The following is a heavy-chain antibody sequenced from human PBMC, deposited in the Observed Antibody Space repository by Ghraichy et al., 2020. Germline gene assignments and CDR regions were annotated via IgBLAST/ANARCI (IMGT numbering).Heavy chain of an antibody. V-gene: IGHV3-21*01. CDR2: ISSSSSYI. CDR3: ARDQGGGYDLSRFDY. D-gene: IGHD5-12*01. J-gene: IGHJ4*02. Sequence: GESLNISCAASGFTFSSYSMNWVRQAPGKGLEWVSSISSSSSYIYYADSVKGRFTISRDNAKNSLYLQMNSLRAEDTAVYYCARDQGGGYDLSRFDYWGQGTLVTVSS. CDR1: GFTFSSYS.